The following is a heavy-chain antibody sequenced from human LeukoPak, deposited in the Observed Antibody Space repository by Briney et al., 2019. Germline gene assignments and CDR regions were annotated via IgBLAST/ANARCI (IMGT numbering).Heavy chain of an antibody. CDR2: IIPILGIT. V-gene: IGHV1-69*04. Sequence: ASVKVSCKASGGTFGSYAISWVRQAPGQGLEWMGRIIPILGITNYAQKFQGRVTITADKSTSTAYMELSSLRSDDTAVYYCARDPSGGYVPYFDYWGQGTLVTVSS. D-gene: IGHD3-16*01. J-gene: IGHJ4*02. CDR3: ARDPSGGYVPYFDY. CDR1: GGTFGSYA.